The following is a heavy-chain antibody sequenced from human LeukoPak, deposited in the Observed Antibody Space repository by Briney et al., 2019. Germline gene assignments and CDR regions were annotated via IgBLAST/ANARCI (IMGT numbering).Heavy chain of an antibody. CDR2: IYSGGST. CDR1: GFTVSSNY. CDR3: ARDKTPYCGRDCYAFDV. V-gene: IGHV3-53*01. J-gene: IGHJ3*01. D-gene: IGHD2-21*02. Sequence: GGSLRLSCAASGFTVSSNYMSWVRQAPGKGLEWVSVIYSGGSTYYADSVKGRFTISRDNSKNTLYLQMNSLRAEDTALYYCARDKTPYCGRDCYAFDVWGQGTMVTVSS.